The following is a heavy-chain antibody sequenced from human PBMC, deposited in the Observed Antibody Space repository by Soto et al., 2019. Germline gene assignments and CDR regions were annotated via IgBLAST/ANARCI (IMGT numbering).Heavy chain of an antibody. CDR1: GGTFSSYA. CDR3: ARVLVVVPPAIGGRYYYYGMDV. D-gene: IGHD2-2*01. CDR2: IIPIFGTA. V-gene: IGHV1-69*01. J-gene: IGHJ6*02. Sequence: QVQLVQSGAEVKKPGSSVKVSCKASGGTFSSYAISWVRQAPGQGLEWMGGIIPIFGTANYAQKFQGRVTITADEARSRAYMELSSMSSEDRAGYECARVLVVVPPAIGGRYYYYGMDVGGQGTTVTVSS.